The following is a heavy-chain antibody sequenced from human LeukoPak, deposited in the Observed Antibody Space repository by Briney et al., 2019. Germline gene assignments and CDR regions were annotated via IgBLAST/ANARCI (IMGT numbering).Heavy chain of an antibody. CDR3: AKTRERAHTYYYYMDV. J-gene: IGHJ6*03. V-gene: IGHV4-38-2*01. CDR2: IHHSGST. CDR1: GYSISSGYY. Sequence: PSETLSLTCAVSGYSISSGYYWGWIRQPPGKGLEWIGSIHHSGSTYYNPSLKSRVTISVDTSKNQFSLKLSSVTAADTAVYYCAKTRERAHTYYYYMDVWGKGTTVTVSS.